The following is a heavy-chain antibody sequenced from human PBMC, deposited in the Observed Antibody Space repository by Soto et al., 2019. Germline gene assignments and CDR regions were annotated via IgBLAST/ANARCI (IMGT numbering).Heavy chain of an antibody. CDR3: ARRLRGAAAGTTYGIDV. V-gene: IGHV5-51*01. J-gene: IGHJ6*02. D-gene: IGHD6-13*01. CDR1: GYSFTSYW. Sequence: GESLKISCKGSGYSFTSYWIGWVRQMPGKGLEWMGIIYPGDSDTRYSPSCQGQVTISADNSISTAYLQWSSLKASDTAMYYCARRLRGAAAGTTYGIDVWGQGTTVTVSS. CDR2: IYPGDSDT.